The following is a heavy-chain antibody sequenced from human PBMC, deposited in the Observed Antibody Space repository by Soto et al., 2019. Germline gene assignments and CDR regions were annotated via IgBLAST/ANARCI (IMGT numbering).Heavy chain of an antibody. CDR1: AFTFSDYA. V-gene: IGHV3-23*01. J-gene: IGHJ3*02. Sequence: GGSLRLSCAASAFTFSDYAMTWVRQTPGEGLEWVSTITGTGVSTISGTGANTYYADSVKGRFTISRNNSKNTVYLQMNSLRVEDSALYYCAKADYVGTYEDAFDIWGQGTTVTVSS. D-gene: IGHD3-16*01. CDR2: ITGTGVSTISGTGANT. CDR3: AKADYVGTYEDAFDI.